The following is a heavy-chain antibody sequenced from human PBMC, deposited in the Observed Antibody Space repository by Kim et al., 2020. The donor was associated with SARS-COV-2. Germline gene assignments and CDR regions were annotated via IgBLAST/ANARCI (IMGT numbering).Heavy chain of an antibody. CDR1: GYTFTSYS. J-gene: IGHJ4*02. V-gene: IGHV7-4-1*02. CDR2: INTNTGNP. Sequence: ASVKVSCKASGYTFTSYSMNWVRQAPGQGLEWMGLINTNTGNPTYAQGFTGRFVFSLDTSVSTAYLQISSLKAEDTAVYYCARGEQWLRYYFDYWGQGTLVTVS. D-gene: IGHD6-19*01. CDR3: ARGEQWLRYYFDY.